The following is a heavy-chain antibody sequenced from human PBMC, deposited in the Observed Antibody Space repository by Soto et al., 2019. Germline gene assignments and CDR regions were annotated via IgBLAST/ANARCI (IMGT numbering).Heavy chain of an antibody. V-gene: IGHV1-69*02. D-gene: IGHD2-21*01. CDR3: AKSLLFVDHGYMDV. J-gene: IGHJ6*03. CDR1: GGSFTSYS. Sequence: QVQLVQSGAELKKPGSSVKVSCEASGGSFTSYSFTWVRQAPGQGLEWMGRIIPIQGKANYALKIQDRVTITADRYTRTVYMELTSLRPEDTAVYFCAKSLLFVDHGYMDVWGKGTTVTVSS. CDR2: IIPIQGKA.